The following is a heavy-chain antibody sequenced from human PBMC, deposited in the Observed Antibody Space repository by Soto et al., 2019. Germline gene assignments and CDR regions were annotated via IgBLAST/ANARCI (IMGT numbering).Heavy chain of an antibody. CDR3: ASTSNWNYPLLIET. V-gene: IGHV4-28*07. Sequence: QVHLQESGPGLVKPSDTLSLTCAVSGYSITSGKWWGWIRQPPGKPLEWIGYIYHSGSTYYSPSLNSRLTLSMDTLKNHISLRLTSVTALDTAVYYCASTSNWNYPLLIETWGQGTLVAVSS. CDR1: GYSITSGKW. D-gene: IGHD1-7*01. CDR2: IYHSGST. J-gene: IGHJ5*02.